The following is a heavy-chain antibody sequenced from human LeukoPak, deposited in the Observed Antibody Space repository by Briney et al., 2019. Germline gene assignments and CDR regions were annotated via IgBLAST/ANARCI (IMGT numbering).Heavy chain of an antibody. D-gene: IGHD2/OR15-2a*01. CDR1: GGSFSGYY. CDR3: ARFLIGLGYFDY. CDR2: INHSGST. J-gene: IGHJ4*02. V-gene: IGHV4-34*01. Sequence: SGTLSLTCAVYGGSFSGYYWSWIRQPPGKGLEWIGEINHSGSTNYNPSLKSRVTISVDTSKNQFSPKLSSVTAADTAVYYCARFLIGLGYFDYWGQGTLVTVSS.